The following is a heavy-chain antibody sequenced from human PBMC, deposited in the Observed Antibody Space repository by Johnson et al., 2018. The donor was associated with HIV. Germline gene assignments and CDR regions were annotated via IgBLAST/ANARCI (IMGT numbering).Heavy chain of an antibody. CDR1: GFTFSSYA. CDR3: AKDRSRLHDAFDI. CDR2: ILYDGSDK. Sequence: QVQLVESGGGVVQPGGSLRLSCAASGFTFSSYAMHWVRLAPGKGLEWVAVILYDGSDKYYADSVQGRFTISRDNSKNTLYLQMNTLGPEDTAVYYCAKDRSRLHDAFDIWGQGTMVTVSS. J-gene: IGHJ3*02. V-gene: IGHV3-30-3*02. D-gene: IGHD5-24*01.